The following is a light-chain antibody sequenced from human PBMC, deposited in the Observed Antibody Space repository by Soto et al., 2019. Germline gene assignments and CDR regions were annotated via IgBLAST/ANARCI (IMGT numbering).Light chain of an antibody. Sequence: DTVFTQSPGTLSLSPGASATLSCRASQSVSSSNLAWYQQKPAQAPRLLIYAASRRAPGIPERFSGSGSGTDFTLTIRTMQTEDFAVYYCQQYLTSTKTVGQGTKGEI. CDR2: AAS. CDR3: QQYLTSTKT. V-gene: IGKV3-20*01. CDR1: QSVSSSN. J-gene: IGKJ1*01.